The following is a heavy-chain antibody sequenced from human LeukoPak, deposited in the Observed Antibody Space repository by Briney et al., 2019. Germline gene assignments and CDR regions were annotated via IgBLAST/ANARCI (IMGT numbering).Heavy chain of an antibody. V-gene: IGHV3-30*04. J-gene: IGHJ4*02. Sequence: PGGSLRLSCAASGFTFSSYVMHWVRQAPGKGLEWVAIISYDGSNEYYADSVKGRFTISRDNAKNTLYLQMNSLRAEDTAVYYCAREDYWGQGTLVTVSS. CDR3: AREDY. CDR2: ISYDGSNE. CDR1: GFTFSSYV.